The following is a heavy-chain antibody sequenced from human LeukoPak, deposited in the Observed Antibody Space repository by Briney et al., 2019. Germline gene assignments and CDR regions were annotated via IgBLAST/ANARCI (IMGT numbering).Heavy chain of an antibody. CDR3: AQDRRFGESFITLDI. CDR1: GFTFYNYA. CDR2: INGNGDST. D-gene: IGHD3-10*01. Sequence: QPGGSLRLSCAASGFTFYNYAMGWVRQAPGKGLEWISAINGNGDSTDYADSVKGRFTISRDTSKNTLYLQMNSLRAEDTAVYYCAQDRRFGESFITLDIWGQGTMVTVSS. J-gene: IGHJ3*02. V-gene: IGHV3-23*01.